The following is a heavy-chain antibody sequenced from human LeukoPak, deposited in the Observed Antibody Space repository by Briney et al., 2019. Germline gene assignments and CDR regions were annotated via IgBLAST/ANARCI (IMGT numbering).Heavy chain of an antibody. Sequence: GASVKVSCKASGYTFTRYYMHWVRQAPGQGLEWMGMINPSGGSTSYAQKFQGRVTMTRDTSTSTVYMELSSLRSEDTAVYYCARDSPHLRFGELLSGLDYWGQGTLVTVSS. V-gene: IGHV1-46*01. J-gene: IGHJ4*02. D-gene: IGHD3-10*01. CDR1: GYTFTRYY. CDR2: INPSGGST. CDR3: ARDSPHLRFGELLSGLDY.